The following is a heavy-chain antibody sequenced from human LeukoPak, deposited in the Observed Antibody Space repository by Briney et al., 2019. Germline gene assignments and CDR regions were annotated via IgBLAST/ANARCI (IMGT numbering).Heavy chain of an antibody. V-gene: IGHV1-8*01. CDR2: MNPNRGNT. CDR1: GYTFTTYD. J-gene: IGHJ4*02. D-gene: IGHD3-22*01. CDR3: ARGYYDTNGYYYRLDS. Sequence: ASVKVSCKASGYTFTTYDINWVRQATGQGPEWMGWMNPNRGNTGYEQKFQGRVTMTRNTSISTAYMELSSLRSEDTAVYYCARGYYDTNGYYYRLDSWGQGTLVTVSS.